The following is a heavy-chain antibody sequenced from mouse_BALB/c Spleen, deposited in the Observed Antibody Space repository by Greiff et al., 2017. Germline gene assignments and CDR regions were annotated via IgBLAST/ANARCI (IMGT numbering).Heavy chain of an antibody. V-gene: IGHV2-6-5*01. CDR1: GFSLTDYG. CDR3: AKHIYYYSRGFAY. J-gene: IGHJ3*01. D-gene: IGHD1-1*01. Sequence: VQLQQSGPGLVAPSQSLSITCTVSGFSLTDYGVSWIRQPPGKGLEWLGVIWGGGSTYYNSALKSRLSISKDNSKSLFFLKMNSLQNDDPAMYYCAKHIYYYSRGFAYWGQGTLVTVSA. CDR2: IWGGGST.